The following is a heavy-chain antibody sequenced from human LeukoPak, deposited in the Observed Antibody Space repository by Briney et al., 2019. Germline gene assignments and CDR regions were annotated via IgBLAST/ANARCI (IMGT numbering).Heavy chain of an antibody. CDR2: LSGSGGST. Sequence: GGSLRLSCAASGFTFSSFAMSWARQAPGQGLDWISALSGSGGSTSYADSVTGRVTISRDNSKNTLYLQMNSLRAEDTRVSYCARDLGLYYDTSDNWFDPWGQGPLVTVSS. J-gene: IGHJ5*02. D-gene: IGHD3-22*01. CDR1: GFTFSSFA. V-gene: IGHV3-23*01. CDR3: ARDLGLYYDTSDNWFDP.